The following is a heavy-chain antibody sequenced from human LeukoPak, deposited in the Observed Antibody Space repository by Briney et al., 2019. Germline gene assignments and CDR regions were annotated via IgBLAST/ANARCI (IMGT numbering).Heavy chain of an antibody. CDR1: GGSISSSSYY. Sequence: SETLSLTCTVSGGSISSSSYYWGWIRQPPGKGLEWIGSIYYSGSTYYNPSLKSRVTISVDASKNQFSLKLSSVTAADTAVYYCARRPIAAGVDYWGQGTLVTVSS. V-gene: IGHV4-39*01. D-gene: IGHD6-13*01. CDR3: ARRPIAAGVDY. CDR2: IYYSGST. J-gene: IGHJ4*02.